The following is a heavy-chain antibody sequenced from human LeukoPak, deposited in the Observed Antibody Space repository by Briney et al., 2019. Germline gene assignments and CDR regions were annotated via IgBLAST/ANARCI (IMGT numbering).Heavy chain of an antibody. CDR1: GFTFSSYA. Sequence: GGSLRLSCAASGFTFSSYAMSWVRQAPGKGLEWVSAISGSGGSTYYADSVKGRFTISRVNSKNTLYLQMNSLRAEDTAVYYCARDLRGSLSFDYWGQGTLVTVSS. D-gene: IGHD3-10*01. V-gene: IGHV3-23*01. CDR3: ARDLRGSLSFDY. J-gene: IGHJ4*02. CDR2: ISGSGGST.